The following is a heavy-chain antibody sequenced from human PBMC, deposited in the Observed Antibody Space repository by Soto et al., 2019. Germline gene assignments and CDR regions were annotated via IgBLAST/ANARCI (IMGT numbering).Heavy chain of an antibody. CDR2: KYYRSRFFS. Sequence: PSQTLSLTCAISGDSVSSYSAAWNWIRQSPSGGLEWLGRKYYRSRFFSDYAESVKSRIIINPDTSKNQFSLQLKSVTPEDTAVYYCVRDRYSSSGWFDPWGQGTPVTVSS. J-gene: IGHJ5*02. CDR3: VRDRYSSSGWFDP. CDR1: GDSVSSYSAA. D-gene: IGHD3-22*01. V-gene: IGHV6-1*01.